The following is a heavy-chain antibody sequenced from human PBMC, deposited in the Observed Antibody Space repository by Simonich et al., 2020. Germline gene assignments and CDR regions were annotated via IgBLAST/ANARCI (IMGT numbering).Heavy chain of an antibody. J-gene: IGHJ5*02. Sequence: EVQLVESGGGLVQPGGSLRLSCAASGFTFSSYDMHWVRQATGKGPEWVSAFGTAGNTYYPGAVKGRFTIPRENAKNSLYLQMNSLRAGDTAVYYCARGGYSGSYNWFDPWGQGTLVTVSS. CDR1: GFTFSSYD. CDR3: ARGGYSGSYNWFDP. CDR2: FGTAGNT. V-gene: IGHV3-13*01. D-gene: IGHD1-26*01.